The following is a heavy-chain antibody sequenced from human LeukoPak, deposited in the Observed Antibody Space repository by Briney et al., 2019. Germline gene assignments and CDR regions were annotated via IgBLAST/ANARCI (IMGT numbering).Heavy chain of an antibody. Sequence: SETLSLTCTVFGGSISSYYWSWIRQPPGKGLEWIGYIFYSGNTNYNPSLKSRVTMSVDTSKNQFSLKLSSVTAADTALHYCVRAFSYPYFDYWGQGTLVTVSS. CDR1: GGSISSYY. CDR2: IFYSGNT. J-gene: IGHJ4*02. V-gene: IGHV4-59*08. CDR3: VRAFSYPYFDY.